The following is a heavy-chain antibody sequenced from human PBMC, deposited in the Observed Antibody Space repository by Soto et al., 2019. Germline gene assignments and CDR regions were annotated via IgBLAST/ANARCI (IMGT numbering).Heavy chain of an antibody. Sequence: QVQLVESGGGVVQPGRSLRLSCAASGFTFSSYAMHWVRQAPGKGLEWVAVISYDGSNKYYADSVKGRFTISRDNSKNTLYLQMNSLRAEDTAVYYCARDPLAKRTSYCDYWGQGTLVTVSS. CDR3: ARDPLAKRTSYCDY. CDR2: ISYDGSNK. V-gene: IGHV3-30-3*01. CDR1: GFTFSSYA. J-gene: IGHJ4*02.